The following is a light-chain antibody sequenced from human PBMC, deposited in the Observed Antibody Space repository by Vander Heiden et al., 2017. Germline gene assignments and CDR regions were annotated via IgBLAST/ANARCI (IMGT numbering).Light chain of an antibody. CDR1: SSDVGGYNC. J-gene: IGLJ1*01. Sequence: QSALPQPPSASVSPGQSVTISCTGTSSDVGGYNCDCWYQQQPGKAPKLLIYEVSKRPSGGPDRFSGSKSGNTASLTVSGLQAEDEADYYCSSYAGSNNYVFGTGTELTAL. CDR2: EVS. V-gene: IGLV2-8*01. CDR3: SSYAGSNNYV.